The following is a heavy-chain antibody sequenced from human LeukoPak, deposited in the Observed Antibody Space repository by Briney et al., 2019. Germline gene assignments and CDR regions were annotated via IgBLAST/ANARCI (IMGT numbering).Heavy chain of an antibody. CDR3: AKDRPNYYGSNGHYYRRDGDY. Sequence: GGPLRLSCAASGFTFSSYAMSWVRQSTGKGLEWVSSTSGDGGATYYSNSVKGRFTISRDNSRNTLYLQMNSLRAEDTAVYYCAKDRPNYYGSNGHYYRRDGDYWGQGTLVTVSS. CDR1: GFTFSSYA. V-gene: IGHV3-23*01. D-gene: IGHD3-22*01. CDR2: TSGDGGAT. J-gene: IGHJ4*02.